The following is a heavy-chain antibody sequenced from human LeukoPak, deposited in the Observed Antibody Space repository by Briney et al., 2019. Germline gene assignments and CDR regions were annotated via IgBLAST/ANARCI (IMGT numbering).Heavy chain of an antibody. CDR1: GFTFSSFW. Sequence: GGSLRLSCVVSGFTFSSFWMHWVRQAPGKGLEWVANIKQDGSEIYYVDSVKGRFTISRDDAKSSLYLQMNSLRAEDTAVYYCAGGFGFLFEHWGQGTLVAVSS. V-gene: IGHV3-7*05. CDR3: AGGFGFLFEH. D-gene: IGHD3-3*01. J-gene: IGHJ4*02. CDR2: IKQDGSEI.